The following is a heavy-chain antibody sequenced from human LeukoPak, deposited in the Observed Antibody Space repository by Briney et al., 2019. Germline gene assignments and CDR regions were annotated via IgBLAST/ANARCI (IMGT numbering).Heavy chain of an antibody. J-gene: IGHJ3*02. D-gene: IGHD6-13*01. CDR3: ARVDGSSSWYMRAFDI. CDR2: INHSGST. V-gene: IGHV4-34*01. Sequence: PSETLSLTCAVYGGSFSGYYWSWIRQPPGKGLEWIGEINHSGSTNYNPSLKSRVTISVDTSKNQFSLKLSSVTAADTAVYYCARVDGSSSWYMRAFDIWGQGTMVTVSS. CDR1: GGSFSGYY.